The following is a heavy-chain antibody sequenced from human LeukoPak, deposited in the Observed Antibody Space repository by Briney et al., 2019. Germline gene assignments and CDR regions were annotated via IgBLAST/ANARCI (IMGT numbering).Heavy chain of an antibody. V-gene: IGHV3-23*01. D-gene: IGHD3-22*01. CDR2: ISGSGGST. CDR1: GFTFSSYA. J-gene: IGHJ4*02. CDR3: AKNLNYYDSSGYLDY. Sequence: PGGSLRLSCAASGFTFSSYAMSWVRQAPGKGLEWVSAISGSGGSTYYADSVKGRFTISRDNSKNTLYLQMNSLRAEDTAVYYCAKNLNYYDSSGYLDYWGQGTLVTVSS.